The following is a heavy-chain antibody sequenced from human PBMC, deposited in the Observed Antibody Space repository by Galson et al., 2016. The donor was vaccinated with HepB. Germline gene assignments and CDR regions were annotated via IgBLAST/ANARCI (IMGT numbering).Heavy chain of an antibody. J-gene: IGHJ2*01. V-gene: IGHV3-66*01. Sequence: SLRLSCAASGFSFSDYYMTWIRQAPGKGLEWVSVIYNDGTTYYSDSVKGRFTISRDNSKNTVDLQMNSLRAEDTAVYYCARGAGIVVLVLEDCYLDLWGRGTLVTVSS. CDR2: IYNDGTT. CDR3: ARGAGIVVLVLEDCYLDL. CDR1: GFSFSDYY. D-gene: IGHD2-15*01.